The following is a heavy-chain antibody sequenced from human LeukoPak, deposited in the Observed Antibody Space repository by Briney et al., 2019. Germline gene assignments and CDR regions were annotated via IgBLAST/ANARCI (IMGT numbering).Heavy chain of an antibody. CDR1: GGSISSYY. Sequence: SETLSLTCTVSGGSISSYYWSWIRQPAGKGLEWIGRIYTSGSTNYNPSLKSRVTMSVDTSKNQFSLKLSSVTAADTAVYYCAREGYGSVYYYYYYVDVWGKGTTVTISS. D-gene: IGHD3-10*01. CDR3: AREGYGSVYYYYYYVDV. CDR2: IYTSGST. J-gene: IGHJ6*03. V-gene: IGHV4-4*07.